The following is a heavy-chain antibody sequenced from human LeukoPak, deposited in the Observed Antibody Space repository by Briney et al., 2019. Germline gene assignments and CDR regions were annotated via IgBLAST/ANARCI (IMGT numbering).Heavy chain of an antibody. CDR3: ARDTSSSLVVGPSDY. D-gene: IGHD6-13*01. J-gene: IGHJ4*02. V-gene: IGHV1-18*01. CDR1: GYTFTSYG. Sequence: ASVKVSCKASGYTFTSYGISWVRQAPGQGLEWMGWISAYNGNTNYAQKLQGRVTMTTDTSTSTAYMELRSLRSDDTAVYYCARDTSSSLVVGPSDYWGQGTLVTVSS. CDR2: ISAYNGNT.